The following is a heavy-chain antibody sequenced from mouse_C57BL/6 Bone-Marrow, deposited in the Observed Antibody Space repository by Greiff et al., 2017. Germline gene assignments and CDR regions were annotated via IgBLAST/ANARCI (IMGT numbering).Heavy chain of an antibody. J-gene: IGHJ3*01. D-gene: IGHD1-1*01. V-gene: IGHV5-6*01. CDR3: ARYYYGSSSFAY. Sequence: EVKLVESGGDLVKPGGSLKLSCAASGFTFSSYGMSWVRQTPDKRLEWVATISSGGSYTYYPDSVKGRFTISRDNAKNTLYLQRSSLKSEDTAMYYCARYYYGSSSFAYWGQGTLVTVSA. CDR1: GFTFSSYG. CDR2: ISSGGSYT.